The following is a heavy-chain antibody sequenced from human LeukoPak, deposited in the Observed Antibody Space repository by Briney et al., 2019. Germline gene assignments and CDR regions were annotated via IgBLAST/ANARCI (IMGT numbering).Heavy chain of an antibody. CDR3: AKNPSGWATRGYYFDY. D-gene: IGHD6-19*01. J-gene: IGHJ4*02. CDR2: ISGSGGST. V-gene: IGHV3-23*01. CDR1: GFTFSSYA. Sequence: PGGSLRLSCAASGFTFSSYAMGWVGQAPGKGREWVSAISGSGGSTYYADSVKGRFTISRDNSKHTLYLQMNRLRAEDPAVYYCAKNPSGWATRGYYFDYWGQGTLVTVSS.